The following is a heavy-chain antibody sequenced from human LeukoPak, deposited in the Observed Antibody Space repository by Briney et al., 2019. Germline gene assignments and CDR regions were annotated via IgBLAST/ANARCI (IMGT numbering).Heavy chain of an antibody. V-gene: IGHV1-2*02. D-gene: IGHD5-18*01. CDR2: INPNSGAT. CDR3: TRGGPEGSGYSYGSHDY. Sequence: ASVKVSCKASGFTVTGYYMHWVRQAPGQGLEWMGWINPNSGATNYAQKFQGRVTMTRDTSISTVYMEQSRLRSDDTAVYYCTRGGPEGSGYSYGSHDYWGRGTLVTVSS. J-gene: IGHJ4*02. CDR1: GFTVTGYY.